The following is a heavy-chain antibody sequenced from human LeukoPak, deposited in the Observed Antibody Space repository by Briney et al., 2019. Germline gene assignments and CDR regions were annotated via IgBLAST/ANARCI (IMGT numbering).Heavy chain of an antibody. D-gene: IGHD3-10*01. Sequence: GGSLRLSCAASGFTFSSYAMSWVRQAPGKGLEWVSAISGSGGSTYYADSVKGRFTISRDNSKNTLYLQMNSLRAVDTAVYYCAKGGDYYGSGSYRWGYFDYWGQGTLVTVSS. CDR3: AKGGDYYGSGSYRWGYFDY. CDR1: GFTFSSYA. CDR2: ISGSGGST. V-gene: IGHV3-23*01. J-gene: IGHJ4*02.